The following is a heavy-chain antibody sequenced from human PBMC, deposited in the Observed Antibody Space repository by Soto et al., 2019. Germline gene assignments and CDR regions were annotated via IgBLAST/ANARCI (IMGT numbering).Heavy chain of an antibody. J-gene: IGHJ2*01. Sequence: EVQLVESGGGLVQPGGSLRLSCAASGFTFSTYDMHWVRQATGKGLEWVSAIGAGGDTYYPGSVKGRVTISREDAKNSLSLQMNSLRAGDTAVYYCAREVHDTFANGWYFDLWGRGTLVTVSS. CDR2: IGAGGDT. CDR3: AREVHDTFANGWYFDL. V-gene: IGHV3-13*04. D-gene: IGHD3-9*01. CDR1: GFTFSTYD.